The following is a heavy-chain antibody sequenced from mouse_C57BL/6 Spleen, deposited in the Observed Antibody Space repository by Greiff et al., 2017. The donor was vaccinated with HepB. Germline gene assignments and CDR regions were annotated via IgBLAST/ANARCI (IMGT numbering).Heavy chain of an antibody. CDR3: ARAYSNLFDY. CDR2: INPSTGGT. D-gene: IGHD2-5*01. V-gene: IGHV1-43*01. CDR1: GYSFTGYY. Sequence: VQLKQSGPELVKPGASVKISCKASGYSFTGYYMHWVKQSSEKSLEWIGEINPSTGGTSYNQKFKGKATLTVDKSSSTAYMQLKSLTSEDSAVYYCARAYSNLFDYWGQGTTLTVSS. J-gene: IGHJ2*01.